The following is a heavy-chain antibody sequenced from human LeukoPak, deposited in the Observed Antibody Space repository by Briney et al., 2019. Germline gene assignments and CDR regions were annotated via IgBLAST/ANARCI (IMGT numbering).Heavy chain of an antibody. J-gene: IGHJ4*02. CDR2: IKKDGSEK. CDR1: GFTFSSYW. Sequence: GGSLRLSCAASGFTFSSYWMSWVRQAPGQGLEWVANIKKDGSEKYYVDSVKGRFTISRDNAKTTLYLQMSSLRAEDTAVYYCARDLSGVTGYTYGRGIDYWGQGTLVTVSS. CDR3: ARDLSGVTGYTYGRGIDY. D-gene: IGHD5-18*01. V-gene: IGHV3-7*01.